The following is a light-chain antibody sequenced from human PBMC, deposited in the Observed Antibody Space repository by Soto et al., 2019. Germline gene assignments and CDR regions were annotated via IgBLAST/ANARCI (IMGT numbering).Light chain of an antibody. V-gene: IGKV1-39*01. Sequence: DIQMTQSPSSLSASVGDRVTITCRASQSISSYLNWYQQKPGKAPKLLICAASSLQSGVPSRFSGSRSGTDFTLTISSLQPEDFATYYCQQSYSTPPTFGQGTRLEIK. CDR2: AAS. CDR3: QQSYSTPPT. CDR1: QSISSY. J-gene: IGKJ5*01.